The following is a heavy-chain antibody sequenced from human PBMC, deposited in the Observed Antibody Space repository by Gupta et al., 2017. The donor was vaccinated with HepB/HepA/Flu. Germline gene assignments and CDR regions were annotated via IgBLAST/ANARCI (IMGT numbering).Heavy chain of an antibody. CDR2: IAYDGTNE. CDR3: AKDHHQWLIRSLLDY. J-gene: IGHJ4*02. V-gene: IGHV3-30*18. D-gene: IGHD6-19*01. Sequence: QVQLVESGGGVVQPGRSLSLSCAASGFTFSNYGMYWVRQATGKGLEWVAVIAYDGTNEDYADSVNGRFTISRDNSKNTLFLQMNSLRADDTAVYYCAKDHHQWLIRSLLDYWGQGTLVTVSS. CDR1: GFTFSNYG.